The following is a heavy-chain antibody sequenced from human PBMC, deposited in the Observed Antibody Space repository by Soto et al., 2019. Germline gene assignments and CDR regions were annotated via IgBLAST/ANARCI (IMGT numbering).Heavy chain of an antibody. CDR3: ARDRDDYGSGNYYNRIDF. CDR2: IIPLFGTP. J-gene: IGHJ4*02. D-gene: IGHD3-10*01. CDR1: GGIFSTYA. Sequence: GASVKVSCKASGGIFSTYAISWLRQAPGQGLEWMGGIIPLFGTPNYAQRFQGRVTITADESTSTAYMELSRLRSEDTAVYYCARDRDDYGSGNYYNRIDFWGQGTLVTLSS. V-gene: IGHV1-69*13.